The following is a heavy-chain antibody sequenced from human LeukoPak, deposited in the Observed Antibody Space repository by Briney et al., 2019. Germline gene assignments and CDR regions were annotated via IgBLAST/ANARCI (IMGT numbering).Heavy chain of an antibody. CDR3: ARNGDY. Sequence: GASLRLSCAASGFTFYSYAMSWVRQAPGKGLEWVSSIGRGGDTTYYADSVKGRFTISRHNSKNTLYLQMNSPRAEDTAVYYCARNGDYWGQGTLVTVSS. V-gene: IGHV3-23*01. CDR1: GFTFYSYA. D-gene: IGHD2-8*01. J-gene: IGHJ4*02. CDR2: IGRGGDTT.